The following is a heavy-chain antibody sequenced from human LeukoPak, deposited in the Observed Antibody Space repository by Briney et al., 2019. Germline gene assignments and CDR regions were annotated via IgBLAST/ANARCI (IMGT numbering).Heavy chain of an antibody. J-gene: IGHJ4*02. Sequence: GASVKVSCKASGYTFTSYSMQWVRQAPGQGLEWMGWISAYNGNTNYAQKLQGRVTMTTDTSTSTAYMELRSLRSDDTAVYYCASQISGTEDYWGQGTLVTVSS. CDR3: ASQISGTEDY. CDR1: GYTFTSYS. CDR2: ISAYNGNT. V-gene: IGHV1-18*04. D-gene: IGHD1-26*01.